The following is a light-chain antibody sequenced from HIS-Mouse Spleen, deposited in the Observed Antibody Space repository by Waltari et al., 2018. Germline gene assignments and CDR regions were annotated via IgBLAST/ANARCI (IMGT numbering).Light chain of an antibody. J-gene: IGLJ3*02. CDR2: DVS. CDR3: SSYTSSRGV. Sequence: QSALTQPASVSGSPGQSITISSTGPSSDVGGYNYVPWYQQHPGKAPKLMIYDVSNRPSGVSNRFSGSKSGNTASLTISGLQAEDEADYYCSSYTSSRGVFGGGTKLTVL. CDR1: SSDVGGYNY. V-gene: IGLV2-14*03.